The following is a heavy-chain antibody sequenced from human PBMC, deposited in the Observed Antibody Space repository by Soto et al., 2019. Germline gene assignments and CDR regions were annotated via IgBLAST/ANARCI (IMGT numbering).Heavy chain of an antibody. V-gene: IGHV1-8*01. D-gene: IGHD1-1*01. Sequence: ASVKFTGKASGDGFTNNDVSWVRHTTGQGLEWMGWMNPGSGDTGYAQKFQGRVTMTRDISLATAYMELSSLRSDHATIYYRARMETLGPVNWFDPWGQGTLVTVSS. CDR2: MNPGSGDT. CDR3: ARMETLGPVNWFDP. J-gene: IGHJ5*02. CDR1: GDGFTNND.